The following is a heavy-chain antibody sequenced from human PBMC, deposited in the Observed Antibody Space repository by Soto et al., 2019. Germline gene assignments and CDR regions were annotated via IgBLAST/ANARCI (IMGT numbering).Heavy chain of an antibody. Sequence: EVQLLESGGGLVQPGGSLRLSCAASGFTFSSYAMSWVRQAPGKGLEWVSAISGSGGSTSYADSVKGRFTISRDNSKNSLYLKMNSLRAQNTAVNYWDKWGGAFGSTEGLVATIGFSWGQGTLVTVSS. J-gene: IGHJ5*02. V-gene: IGHV3-23*01. CDR3: DKWGGAFGSTEGLVATIGFS. D-gene: IGHD5-12*01. CDR1: GFTFSSYA. CDR2: ISGSGGST.